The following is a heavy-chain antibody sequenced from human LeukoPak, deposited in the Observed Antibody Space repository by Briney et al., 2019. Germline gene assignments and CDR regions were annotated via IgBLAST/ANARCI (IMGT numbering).Heavy chain of an antibody. V-gene: IGHV4-59*01. Sequence: SETLSLTCTVSGGSISSYYWSWIRQPPGKGLEWIGYIYYSGSTNYNPSLKSRVTISVDTSKNQFSLKLSSVTAADTAVYYCARDHGIVGASIGFDYWGQGTLVTVSS. CDR1: GGSISSYY. CDR3: ARDHGIVGASIGFDY. J-gene: IGHJ4*02. D-gene: IGHD1-26*01. CDR2: IYYSGST.